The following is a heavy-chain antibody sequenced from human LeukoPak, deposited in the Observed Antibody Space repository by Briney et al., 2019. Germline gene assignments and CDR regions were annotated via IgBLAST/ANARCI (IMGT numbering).Heavy chain of an antibody. V-gene: IGHV1-2*02. D-gene: IGHD2-8*02. CDR2: INPNSGGT. Sequence: ASVKDSCKASGYTFTGYYMHWVRQAPGQGLEWMGWINPNSGGTNYAQKFQGRVTMTRDTSISTFYMELSSLRPDDTAVYYCSTEDKYCTGANCGVFWGQGTLITVSS. J-gene: IGHJ4*02. CDR3: STEDKYCTGANCGVF. CDR1: GYTFTGYY.